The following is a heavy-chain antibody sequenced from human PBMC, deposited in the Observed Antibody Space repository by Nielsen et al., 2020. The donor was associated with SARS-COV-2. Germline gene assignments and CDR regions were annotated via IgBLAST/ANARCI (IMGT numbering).Heavy chain of an antibody. CDR1: GFTFDDYT. CDR2: ISWDGGST. V-gene: IGHV3-43*01. J-gene: IGHJ6*02. CDR3: AKAGAVAGTQYYYYYGMDV. D-gene: IGHD6-19*01. Sequence: GESLKISCAASGFTFDDYTMHWVRQAPGKGLEWVSLISWDGGSTYYADSVKGRFTISRDNSKNSLYLQMNSLRTEDTALYYCAKAGAVAGTQYYYYYGMDVWGQGTTVTVSS.